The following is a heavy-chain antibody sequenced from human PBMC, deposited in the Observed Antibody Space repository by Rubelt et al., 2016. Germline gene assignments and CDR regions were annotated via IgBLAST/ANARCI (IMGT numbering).Heavy chain of an antibody. CDR1: GFTFSSYA. V-gene: IGHV3-23*01. CDR2: ISGSGDST. D-gene: IGHD5-18*01. CDR3: ARAHGYSLDN. Sequence: EVQLLESGGDLIQPGGSLRLSCAASGFTFSSYAMSWVRQAPGKGLEWVSAISGSGDSTYYADSVKGRFNISRDNAKNSLYLQMNSLRAEDTAVYYCARAHGYSLDNWGQGTLVTVAS. J-gene: IGHJ4*02.